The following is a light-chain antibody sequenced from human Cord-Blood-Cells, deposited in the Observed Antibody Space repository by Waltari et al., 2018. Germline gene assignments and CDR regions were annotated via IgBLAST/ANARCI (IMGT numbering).Light chain of an antibody. CDR3: QQYGSSPPYT. CDR2: GAS. J-gene: IGKJ2*01. Sequence: EIVLTQSPGTLSLSPGERATLSCSASQSVSSGYLAWYQQKPCQAPRLLIYGASSRATGIPDRFSGSGSGTDFTLTISRLEPEDFAVYYCQQYGSSPPYTFGQGTKLEIK. V-gene: IGKV3-20*01. CDR1: QSVSSGY.